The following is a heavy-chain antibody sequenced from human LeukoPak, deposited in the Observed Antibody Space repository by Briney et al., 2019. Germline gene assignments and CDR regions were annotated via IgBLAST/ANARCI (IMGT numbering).Heavy chain of an antibody. J-gene: IGHJ6*03. Sequence: SETLSLTCIVSGVSISSYYWSWIRQPAGKGLEWIGRIHTSGSTNYNPSLKSRVTMSVDTSKNQFSLKLSSVTAADTAVYYCARGLRFLEWLHYYMDVWGKGTTVTVSS. CDR3: ARGLRFLEWLHYYMDV. V-gene: IGHV4-4*07. D-gene: IGHD3-3*01. CDR2: IHTSGST. CDR1: GVSISSYY.